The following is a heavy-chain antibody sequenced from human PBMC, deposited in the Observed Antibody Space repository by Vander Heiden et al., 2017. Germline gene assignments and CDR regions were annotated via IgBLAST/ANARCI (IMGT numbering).Heavy chain of an antibody. Sequence: EVQLVESGGGLVQPGRSLRLSCAASGFTFDAYAMHWVRQAPGKGLEWVSGISWNSGSIGYADSVKGRFTISRDNAKNSLYLQMNSLRAEDTALYYCAKGGWRYYDSSGYSDYWGQGTLVTVSS. D-gene: IGHD3-22*01. CDR1: GFTFDAYA. CDR3: AKGGWRYYDSSGYSDY. J-gene: IGHJ4*02. V-gene: IGHV3-9*01. CDR2: ISWNSGSI.